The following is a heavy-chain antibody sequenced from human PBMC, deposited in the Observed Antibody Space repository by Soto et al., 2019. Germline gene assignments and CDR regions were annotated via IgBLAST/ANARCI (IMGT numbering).Heavy chain of an antibody. CDR3: ASAGTYSSSRYDTRD. CDR2: IYPGDSDT. J-gene: IGHJ4*02. Sequence: GESLKISFKGSGYSFTSYWIGWVRQMPGKGLEWMGIIYPGDSDTRYSPSFQGQVTISADKSISTAYLQWSSLKASDTARYYCASAGTYSSSRYDTRDCGQATLLSVAS. D-gene: IGHD6-13*01. V-gene: IGHV5-51*03. CDR1: GYSFTSYW.